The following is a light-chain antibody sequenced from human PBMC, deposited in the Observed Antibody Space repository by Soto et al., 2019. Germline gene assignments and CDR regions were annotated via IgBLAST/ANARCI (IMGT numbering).Light chain of an antibody. CDR2: EVS. Sequence: QSALTQPASVSGSPRPSITISCTGTSSEVGGYNYVSWYQQHTGKAPKLMIYEVSNRPSGVSNRFSGYKSGNTASLTISGLQDDDEADYYGSSYTSSSTPQVVFGGGTKLTVL. J-gene: IGLJ2*01. CDR3: SSYTSSSTPQVV. V-gene: IGLV2-14*01. CDR1: SSEVGGYNY.